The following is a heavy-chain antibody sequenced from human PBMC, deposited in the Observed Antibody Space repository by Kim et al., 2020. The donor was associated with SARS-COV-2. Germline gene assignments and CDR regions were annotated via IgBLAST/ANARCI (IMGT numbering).Heavy chain of an antibody. Sequence: SETLSLTCAVYGGSFSGYYWSWIRQPPGKGLEWIGEINHSGSTNYNPSLKSRVTISVDTSKNQFSLKLSSVTAADTAVYYCARGLVPGRYSSSSGFGYWGQGTLVTVSS. V-gene: IGHV4-34*01. CDR3: ARGLVPGRYSSSSGFGY. CDR1: GGSFSGYY. D-gene: IGHD6-6*01. CDR2: INHSGST. J-gene: IGHJ4*02.